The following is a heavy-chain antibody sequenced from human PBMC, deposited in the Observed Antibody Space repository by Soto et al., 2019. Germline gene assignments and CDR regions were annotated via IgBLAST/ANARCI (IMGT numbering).Heavy chain of an antibody. CDR3: ARDPPLSSIVVVGVDDF. J-gene: IGHJ4*02. Sequence: EVQLMESGGGLVKPGGSLRLSCAASGFSFSSYNMNWVRQAPGKGLEWVSSISSLSTYTNYADSVKGRFTISRDNDKNSLYLQMDSLRVEDTAVYYCARDPPLSSIVVVGVDDFWGQGTLVTVSS. CDR1: GFSFSSYN. CDR2: ISSLSTYT. D-gene: IGHD2-15*01. V-gene: IGHV3-21*02.